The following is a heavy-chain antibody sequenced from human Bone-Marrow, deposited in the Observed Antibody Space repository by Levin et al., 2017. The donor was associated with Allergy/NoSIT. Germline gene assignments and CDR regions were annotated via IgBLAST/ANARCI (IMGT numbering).Heavy chain of an antibody. D-gene: IGHD3-10*01. Sequence: GGSLRLSCAASGFTFSSYGMHWVRRAPGKGLEWVAVIWSDGSTKDYADSVKGRFAISRDNSKNTLYLQMNSLRVEDTALYYCATDSGGAPFDYWGQGTLVTVSS. CDR1: GFTFSSYG. J-gene: IGHJ4*02. V-gene: IGHV3-33*03. CDR2: IWSDGSTK. CDR3: ATDSGGAPFDY.